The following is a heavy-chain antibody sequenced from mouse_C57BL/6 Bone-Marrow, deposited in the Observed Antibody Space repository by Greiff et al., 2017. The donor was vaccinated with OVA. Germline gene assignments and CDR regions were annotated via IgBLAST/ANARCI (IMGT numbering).Heavy chain of an antibody. CDR2: ISGGGGNT. CDR1: GFTFSSYT. Sequence: EVQGVESGGGLVKPGGSLKLSCAASGFTFSSYTMSWVRQTPEKRLEWVATISGGGGNTYYPDSVKGRFTISRDNAKNTLYLQMSSLRSEDTALYYCARQRDYYGSSYSYYAMDYWGQGTSVTGSS. J-gene: IGHJ4*01. V-gene: IGHV5-9*01. CDR3: ARQRDYYGSSYSYYAMDY. D-gene: IGHD1-1*01.